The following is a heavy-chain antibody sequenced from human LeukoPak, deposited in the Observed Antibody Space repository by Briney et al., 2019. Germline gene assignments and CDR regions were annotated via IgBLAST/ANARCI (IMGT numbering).Heavy chain of an antibody. J-gene: IGHJ3*02. D-gene: IGHD3-10*01. Sequence: GGSLRLSCAASGFTFSNYAMNWVRQAPGKGLEWVSLISGSTGSTYYADSVKGRFTISRDNAKNSLYLQMNSLRAEDTAVYYCARADGSGSQVDAFDIWGQGTMVTVSS. CDR1: GFTFSNYA. V-gene: IGHV3-21*01. CDR3: ARADGSGSQVDAFDI. CDR2: ISGSTGST.